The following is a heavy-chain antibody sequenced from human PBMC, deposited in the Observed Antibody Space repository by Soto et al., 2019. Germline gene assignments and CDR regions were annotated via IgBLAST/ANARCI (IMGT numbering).Heavy chain of an antibody. V-gene: IGHV1-8*01. CDR2: MNPNSGKS. J-gene: IGHJ3*02. Sequence: QVQLVQSGAEVRKPGASVKVSCKASGYTFINHDIAWVRQATGQGPEWMGWMNPNSGKSGSTQKYQGRVTMTRNTSIRTAYMELSSLTSDDTAVYYCARGCVSDGYDPFDIWGQGTMVTVSS. D-gene: IGHD5-12*01. CDR3: ARGCVSDGYDPFDI. CDR1: GYTFINHD.